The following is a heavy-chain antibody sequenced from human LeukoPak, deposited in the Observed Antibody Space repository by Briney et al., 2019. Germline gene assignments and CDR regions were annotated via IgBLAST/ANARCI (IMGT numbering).Heavy chain of an antibody. CDR2: IYYSGST. Sequence: PSETLSLTCTVSGGSISSYYWSWIRQPSGKGLEWIGYIYYSGSTNYNPSLKSRVTISVDTSKNQFSLKLSSVTAADTAVYYCARECRASSCSNLWGQGTLVTVSS. D-gene: IGHD2-15*01. CDR3: ARECRASSCSNL. V-gene: IGHV4-59*01. CDR1: GGSISSYY. J-gene: IGHJ4*02.